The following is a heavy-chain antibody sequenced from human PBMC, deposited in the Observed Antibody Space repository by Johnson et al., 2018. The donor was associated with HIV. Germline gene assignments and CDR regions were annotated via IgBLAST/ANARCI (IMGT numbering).Heavy chain of an antibody. V-gene: IGHV3-7*01. D-gene: IGHD3-16*01. J-gene: IGHJ3*02. CDR1: GFTFSSYA. CDR3: AKDLGANKDDEGATDYYDLSIAYPVPDPRAVVGAFDI. CDR2: IKEDGSED. Sequence: VQLVESGGGLVQPGGSLRLSCAASGFTFSSYAMSCVRQAPGKGLEWVANIKEDGSEDYYVDSLKGRFTLSRDNSKNTLYLQMNSLRVEDTAVYFCAKDLGANKDDEGATDYYDLSIAYPVPDPRAVVGAFDIWGQGTMVSVSS.